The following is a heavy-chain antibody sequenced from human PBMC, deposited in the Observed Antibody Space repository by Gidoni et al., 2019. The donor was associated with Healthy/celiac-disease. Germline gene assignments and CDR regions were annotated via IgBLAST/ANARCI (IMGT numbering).Heavy chain of an antibody. D-gene: IGHD4-17*01. Sequence: EVQLVESGGGLVQPGGSLRLSCAASGFTFSSYSMNWVRQAPGKGLEWVSYISSSSRTTYYADSVKGRFTISRDNAKNSLYLQMNSLRAEDTAVYYCARDKLAGPTVTDNWFDPWGQGTLVTVSS. V-gene: IGHV3-48*01. J-gene: IGHJ5*02. CDR3: ARDKLAGPTVTDNWFDP. CDR1: GFTFSSYS. CDR2: ISSSSRTT.